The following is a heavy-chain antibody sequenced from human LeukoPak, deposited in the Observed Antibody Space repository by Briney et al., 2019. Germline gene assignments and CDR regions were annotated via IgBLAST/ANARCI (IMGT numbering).Heavy chain of an antibody. CDR3: GGYISGFYDY. CDR2: INDGGGNT. CDR1: GFHFSSYA. Sequence: GGSLTLFCGASGFHFSSYAMLWVRLAPGKGLEWVSTINDGGGNTYYADSVRGRFTISRDNSEGTLFLQMNSLRAEDTAMYYCGGYISGFYDYWGQGTLVTASS. V-gene: IGHV3-23*01. D-gene: IGHD6-19*01. J-gene: IGHJ4*02.